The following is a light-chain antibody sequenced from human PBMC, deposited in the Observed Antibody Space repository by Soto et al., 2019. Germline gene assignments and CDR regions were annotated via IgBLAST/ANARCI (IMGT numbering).Light chain of an antibody. CDR1: SSDVGSYNL. CDR2: EVS. V-gene: IGLV2-23*02. Sequence: QSVLTQPASVSGSPGQSITISCTGTSSDVGSYNLVSWYQQHPGKAPKLMIYEVSKRPSGVSNRFSGSKSGNTASLTISGLQAEDEAYYYCCSYAGSSTYVFGTGTKLTVL. CDR3: CSYAGSSTYV. J-gene: IGLJ1*01.